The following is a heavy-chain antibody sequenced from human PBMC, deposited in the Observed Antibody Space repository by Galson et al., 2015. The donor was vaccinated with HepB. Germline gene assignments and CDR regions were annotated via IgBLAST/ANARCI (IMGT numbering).Heavy chain of an antibody. Sequence: SLRLSFAASGFTFSSYSMNWVRQAPGKGPEWVSYISSSSSTIYYADSVKGRFTISRDNAKNSLYLQMSSLTDDDTAVYYCARVGSYSGSPYSYYMDVWGRGTTVTVSS. D-gene: IGHD1-26*01. V-gene: IGHV3-48*02. CDR2: ISSSSSTI. CDR3: ARVGSYSGSPYSYYMDV. J-gene: IGHJ6*03. CDR1: GFTFSSYS.